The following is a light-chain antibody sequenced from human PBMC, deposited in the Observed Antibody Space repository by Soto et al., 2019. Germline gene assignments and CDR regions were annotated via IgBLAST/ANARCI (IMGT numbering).Light chain of an antibody. J-gene: IGKJ1*01. CDR3: QQRSNWPRT. V-gene: IGKV3-11*01. CDR1: QNISSY. CDR2: DVS. Sequence: IVLRQSPFTLSFSAGEIATLSCRASQNISSYLIWYQQKPGQSPRLLMYDVSNRATGIPARFSGSGSGTDFTLTISSLEPEDLAVYYCQQRSNWPRTFGQGTKVDIK.